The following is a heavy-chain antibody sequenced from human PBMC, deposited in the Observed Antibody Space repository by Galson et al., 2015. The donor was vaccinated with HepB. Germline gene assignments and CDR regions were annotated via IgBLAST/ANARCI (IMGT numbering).Heavy chain of an antibody. CDR3: TTDRGDHLWGKYRPWALDN. V-gene: IGHV3-15*07. Sequence: SLRHSCAASGFSLETAWMNWVCQAPGKGLEWVGHIKTKDDGGTTDYAAPVRGRFIISRDDSKNTLFLQINSLRTEDTAVYYCTTDRGDHLWGKYRPWALDNWGQGTLVTVSS. CDR1: GFSLETAW. J-gene: IGHJ4*02. D-gene: IGHD3-16*02. CDR2: IKTKDDGGTT.